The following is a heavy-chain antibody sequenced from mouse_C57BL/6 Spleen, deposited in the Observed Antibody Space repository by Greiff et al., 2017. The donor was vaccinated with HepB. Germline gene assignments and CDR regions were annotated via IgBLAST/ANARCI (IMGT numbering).Heavy chain of an antibody. J-gene: IGHJ4*01. Sequence: VQRVESGAELVRPGASVTLSCKASGYTFTDYEMHWVKQTPVHGLEWIGAIDPETGGTAYNQKFKGKAILTADKSSSTAYMELRSLTSEDSAVYYCLRRGDYYAMDYWGQGTSVTVSS. CDR3: LRRGDYYAMDY. CDR2: IDPETGGT. V-gene: IGHV1-15*01. CDR1: GYTFTDYE. D-gene: IGHD2-12*01.